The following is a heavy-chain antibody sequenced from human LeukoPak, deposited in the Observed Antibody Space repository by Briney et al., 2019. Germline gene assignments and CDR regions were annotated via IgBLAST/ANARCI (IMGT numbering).Heavy chain of an antibody. CDR2: FGPEDGET. Sequence: EASVKVSCKVSGHTLTELFMHWVRQAPGKGLEWMGGFGPEDGETIYAQKFQGRVTMTKDTSTHTGYMELSSLRSDDTAVYYCTLQRISFLNYFDPWGQGTLVTVSS. CDR1: GHTLTELF. V-gene: IGHV1-24*01. D-gene: IGHD2/OR15-2a*01. J-gene: IGHJ5*02. CDR3: TLQRISFLNYFDP.